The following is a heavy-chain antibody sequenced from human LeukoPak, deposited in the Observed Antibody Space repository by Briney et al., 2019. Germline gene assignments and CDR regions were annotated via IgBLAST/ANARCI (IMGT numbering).Heavy chain of an antibody. V-gene: IGHV3-53*01. CDR3: ARSGYDFWSGYPEYFDY. J-gene: IGHJ4*02. CDR1: GFTVSSNY. CDR2: IYSGGST. Sequence: PGGSLRLSCAASGFTVSSNYMSWVRQAPGKGLEWVSVIYSGGSTYYADSVKGRFTISRDNSKNTLYLQMNSLRAEDTAVYYCARSGYDFWSGYPEYFDYWGQGTLVTVSS. D-gene: IGHD3-3*01.